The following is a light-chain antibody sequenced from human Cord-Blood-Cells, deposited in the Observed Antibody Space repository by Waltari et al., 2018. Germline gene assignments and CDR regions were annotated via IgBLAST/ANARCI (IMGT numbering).Light chain of an antibody. J-gene: IGKJ2*01. CDR3: QQYNSYPYT. V-gene: IGKV1-5*01. CDR2: DAS. CDR1: QSISSW. Sequence: DIQMTQSPSTLSASVGDRVTITCRASQSISSWLAWYQQKPGKAPKLLIYDASSLESGVPSRFSGSESGTEFTLTISSLQPDDVATYYCQQYNSYPYTFGQGTKLEIK.